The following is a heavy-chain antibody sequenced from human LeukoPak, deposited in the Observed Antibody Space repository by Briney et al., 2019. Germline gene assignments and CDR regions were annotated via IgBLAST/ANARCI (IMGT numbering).Heavy chain of an antibody. CDR1: GFTFSSYS. V-gene: IGHV3-23*01. Sequence: GGSLRLSCAASGFTFSSYSMNWVRQAPGKGLEWVSAISGSGGSTYYADSVKGRFTISRDNSKSTLYLQMNSLRAEDTAVYYCAKEGGDGYNYFSDWGQGTLVTVSS. CDR2: ISGSGGST. D-gene: IGHD5-24*01. CDR3: AKEGGDGYNYFSD. J-gene: IGHJ4*02.